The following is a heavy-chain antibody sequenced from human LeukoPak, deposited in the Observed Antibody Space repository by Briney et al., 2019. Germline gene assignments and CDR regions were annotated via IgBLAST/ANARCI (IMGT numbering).Heavy chain of an antibody. V-gene: IGHV4-34*01. D-gene: IGHD6-13*01. Sequence: SETLSLTCAVYGGSFSGYYWSWIRQPPGKGLEWIGEIYHSGSTNYNPSLKSRVTISVDKSKNQFSLKLSSVTAADTAVYYCARGRSSSWSYYYYYYGMDVWGQGTTVTVSS. CDR1: GGSFSGYY. CDR3: ARGRSSSWSYYYYYYGMDV. CDR2: IYHSGST. J-gene: IGHJ6*02.